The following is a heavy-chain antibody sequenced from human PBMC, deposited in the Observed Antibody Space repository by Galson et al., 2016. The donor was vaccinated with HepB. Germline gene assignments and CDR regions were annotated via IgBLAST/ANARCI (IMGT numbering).Heavy chain of an antibody. CDR2: INQEGGEK. Sequence: SLRLSCAASAFTFSTYWMSWVRQAPGKGLEWVANINQEGGEKSYVDSVKGRFTISRDNAKNSLYLHMNSLRAEDTALYYCVRDLDYWGQGTLVTVSS. V-gene: IGHV3-7*01. CDR3: VRDLDY. J-gene: IGHJ4*02. CDR1: AFTFSTYW.